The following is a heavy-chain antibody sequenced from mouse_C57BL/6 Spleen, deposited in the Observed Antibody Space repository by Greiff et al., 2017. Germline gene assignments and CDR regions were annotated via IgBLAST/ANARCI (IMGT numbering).Heavy chain of an antibody. J-gene: IGHJ4*01. Sequence: VQLQQSGPELVKPGDSVKISCKASGYSFTGYFMNWVMQSHGKSLEWIGRINPYNGDTFYNQKFKGKATLTVDKSSSTAHMELRSLTSEDSAVYYCARPLEGYAMDYWGQGTSVTGSS. CDR2: INPYNGDT. CDR1: GYSFTGYF. CDR3: ARPLEGYAMDY. V-gene: IGHV1-20*01.